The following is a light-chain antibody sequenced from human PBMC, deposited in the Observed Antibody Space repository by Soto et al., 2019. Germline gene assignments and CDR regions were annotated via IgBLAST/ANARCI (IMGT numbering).Light chain of an antibody. V-gene: IGLV2-23*01. J-gene: IGLJ1*01. CDR3: CSYAGSSPLYV. CDR2: EGN. Sequence: QSVLTQPASVSGSPGQSITISCTASSSHIGSSNLVSWYQHHSGKAPKLIIYEGNKRPSGVSNRFSGSKSGKTASLTISGLQAEDEGTYYCCSYAGSSPLYVFXTGTKV. CDR1: SSHIGSSNL.